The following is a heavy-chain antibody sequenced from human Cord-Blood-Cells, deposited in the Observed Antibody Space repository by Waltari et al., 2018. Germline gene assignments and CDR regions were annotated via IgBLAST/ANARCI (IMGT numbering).Heavy chain of an antibody. D-gene: IGHD3-10*01. V-gene: IGHV1-3*01. CDR2: INAGNGNT. Sequence: QVQLVQSGAEVKKPGASVKVSCKASGYTFTSYAMHWVRQAPGQRLEWMGWINAGNGNTKYSQKFQGRVTITRESSASTAYMELSSLRSEDTAVYYCARAVYGSGSYFDYWGQGTLVTVSS. J-gene: IGHJ4*02. CDR3: ARAVYGSGSYFDY. CDR1: GYTFTSYA.